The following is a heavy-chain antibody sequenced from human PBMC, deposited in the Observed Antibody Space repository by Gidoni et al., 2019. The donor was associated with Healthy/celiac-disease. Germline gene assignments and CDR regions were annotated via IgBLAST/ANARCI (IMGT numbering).Heavy chain of an antibody. D-gene: IGHD5-18*01. CDR2: IYSGGST. CDR1: GFTVSSNY. V-gene: IGHV3-66*01. Sequence: VQLVESGGGLVQPGGSLRPSCAASGFTVSSNYMSWVRQAPGKGLEWVSVIYSGGSTYYADSVKGRFTISRDNSKNTLYLQMNSLRAEDTAVYYCARDPGYSYGYIWGQGTLVTVSS. J-gene: IGHJ4*02. CDR3: ARDPGYSYGYI.